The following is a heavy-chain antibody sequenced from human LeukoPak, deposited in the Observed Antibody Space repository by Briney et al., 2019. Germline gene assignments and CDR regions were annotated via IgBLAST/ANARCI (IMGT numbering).Heavy chain of an antibody. D-gene: IGHD3-10*01. CDR1: GFTFTNHW. CDR2: IRPDGRET. CDR3: ARDREWFGTFDY. J-gene: IGHJ4*02. Sequence: PGGSLRLSCAASGFTFTNHWMHWVRQAPGKGLVWVSRIRPDGRETNHADSVKGRFTISRDNAKNTLYLQMNSLGAEDTAVYYCARDREWFGTFDYWGQGTLVTVSS. V-gene: IGHV3-74*01.